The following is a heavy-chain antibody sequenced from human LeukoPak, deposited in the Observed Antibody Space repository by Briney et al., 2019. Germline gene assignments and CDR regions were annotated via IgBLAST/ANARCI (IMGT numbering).Heavy chain of an antibody. D-gene: IGHD3-22*01. CDR2: ISPYSGAT. Sequence: EASLKVSCKASGYTFAGYYLHWVRQAPGQGLEWMGWISPYSGATNYAQKLQGRVTMTRDTSVDTAYMELSSLRSDDTAVYYCARSGVSSGYYRLYYLVYWGQGTQISVSS. CDR1: GYTFAGYY. V-gene: IGHV1-2*02. J-gene: IGHJ4*02. CDR3: ARSGVSSGYYRLYYLVY.